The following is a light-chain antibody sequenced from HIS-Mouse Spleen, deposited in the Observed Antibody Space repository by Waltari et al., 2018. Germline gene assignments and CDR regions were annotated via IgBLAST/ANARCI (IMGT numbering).Light chain of an antibody. Sequence: SYELTQPPPVSVSPGQTARITCPGDALPKKYAYWYQQKPGQAPVLVIYKDSERPSGIPGRFAGSSSGTTVTLTISGVQAEDEADYYCQSADSSGTYVFGTGTKVTVL. V-gene: IGLV3-25*03. CDR2: KDS. CDR3: QSADSSGTYV. CDR1: ALPKKY. J-gene: IGLJ1*01.